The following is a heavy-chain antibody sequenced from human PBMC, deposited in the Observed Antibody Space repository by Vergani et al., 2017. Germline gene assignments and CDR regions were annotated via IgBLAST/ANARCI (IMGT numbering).Heavy chain of an antibody. J-gene: IGHJ5*02. D-gene: IGHD2-15*01. CDR2: INPNSGGT. CDR1: GYTFTDYY. CDR3: ARVEXDYSRILYFNWFYP. Sequence: QVQLVQSGAAVKKPGASVQVSCKASGYTFTDYYIHWVRQAPGQGLEWMGWINPNSGGTDYAQKFQGRVTMTRDTSISTAYMELSRLRSDDTAVYYCARVEXDYSRILYFNWFYPWGQGTLVTVSS. V-gene: IGHV1-2*02.